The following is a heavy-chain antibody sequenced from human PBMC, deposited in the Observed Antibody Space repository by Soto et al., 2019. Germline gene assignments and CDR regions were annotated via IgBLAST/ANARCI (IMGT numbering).Heavy chain of an antibody. Sequence: SETLSLTCTVSGASISSGYWSWIRQSPGKGLEWIGYIYYDGRTHYNPSLRSRVTISVDTSKNQFSLKLSSVTAADTAVYYCARHAYGDSPWVASDIWGQGTMVTVSS. D-gene: IGHD4-17*01. CDR2: IYYDGRT. J-gene: IGHJ3*02. V-gene: IGHV4-59*08. CDR3: ARHAYGDSPWVASDI. CDR1: GASISSGY.